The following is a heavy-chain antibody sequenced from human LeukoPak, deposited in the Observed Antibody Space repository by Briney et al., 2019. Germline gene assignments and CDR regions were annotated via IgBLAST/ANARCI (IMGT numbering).Heavy chain of an antibody. CDR3: ARRLTQYDCFDP. V-gene: IGHV6-1*01. D-gene: IGHD2-2*01. J-gene: IGHJ5*02. CDR1: GDSVSINSVT. Sequence: SQTLSLTSAISGDSVSINSVTWNWVRQSPSRGLEWLGRTYYRSTWYNNYAVSVRGRITVNPDTSKNQFSLHLNSETPEDTAVYYCARRLTQYDCFDPWGQGILVTVSS. CDR2: TYYRSTWYN.